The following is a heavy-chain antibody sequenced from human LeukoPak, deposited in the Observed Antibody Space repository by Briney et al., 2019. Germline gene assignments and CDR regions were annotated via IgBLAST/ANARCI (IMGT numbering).Heavy chain of an antibody. V-gene: IGHV3-23*01. D-gene: IGHD3-10*01. CDR1: GFTFSSYA. CDR3: AKGDYGSGSYYNLFDY. CDR2: ISGSGGST. J-gene: IGHJ4*02. Sequence: GGSLRLSCAASGFTFSSYAMSWVRQAPGKGLEWVPAISGSGGSTYYADSVKGRFTISRDNSKNTLYLQMNSLRAEDTAVYYCAKGDYGSGSYYNLFDYWGQGTLVTVSS.